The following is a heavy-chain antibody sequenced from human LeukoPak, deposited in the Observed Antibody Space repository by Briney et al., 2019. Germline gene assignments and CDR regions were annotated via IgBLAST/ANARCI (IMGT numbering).Heavy chain of an antibody. CDR1: GFTFSSYS. D-gene: IGHD1-7*01. V-gene: IGHV3-48*01. CDR2: ISSSSSTI. CDR3: ARDGSNWNYAYYYYYMDV. J-gene: IGHJ6*03. Sequence: GGSLRLSCAASGFTFSSYSMNWVRQAPGKGLEWVSYISSSSSTIYYADSVKGRFTISRDNAKNSLYLQMNSLRAEDTAVYYCARDGSNWNYAYYYYYMDVWGKGTTVTVSS.